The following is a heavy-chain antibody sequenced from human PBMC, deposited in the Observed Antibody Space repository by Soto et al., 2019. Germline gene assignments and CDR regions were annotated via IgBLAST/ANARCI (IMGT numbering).Heavy chain of an antibody. Sequence: SETLSLTCTVSGDSVSSGSHFWTWIRQHPGKGLEWLGYISYSGSTYYNPSLNPSLKTRLSISIDTSENHFSLHLSSVTAADTAVYYCARTTSLYGMDVWGQGTTVTVSS. CDR1: GDSVSSGSHF. CDR2: ISYSGST. J-gene: IGHJ6*02. V-gene: IGHV4-31*03. CDR3: ARTTSLYGMDV.